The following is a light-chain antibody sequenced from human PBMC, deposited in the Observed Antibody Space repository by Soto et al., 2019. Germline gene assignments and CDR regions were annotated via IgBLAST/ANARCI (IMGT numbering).Light chain of an antibody. CDR1: QSISNR. V-gene: IGKV1-5*01. CDR2: DAS. Sequence: DIQMTQSPSTLSASVGDRVTITCRASQSISNRLAWHQQKPGKAPKLLIYDASSLQSGVPSRFSGSGSGTEFTLTISSLQPDDFATYYCQQYNSYSLTFGQGTKVDIK. CDR3: QQYNSYSLT. J-gene: IGKJ1*01.